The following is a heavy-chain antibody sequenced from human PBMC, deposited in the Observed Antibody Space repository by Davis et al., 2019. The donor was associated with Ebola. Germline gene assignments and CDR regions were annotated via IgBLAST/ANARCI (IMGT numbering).Heavy chain of an antibody. Sequence: SETLSLTCAVYGGSFSGYYWSWIRQPPGKGLEWIGEINHSGSTNYNPSLKSRVTISVDKSKNQFSLKLSSVTAADTAVYYCARDDYGDYNYGMDVWGQGTTVTVSS. CDR2: INHSGST. D-gene: IGHD5-12*01. CDR3: ARDDYGDYNYGMDV. CDR1: GGSFSGYY. J-gene: IGHJ6*02. V-gene: IGHV4-34*01.